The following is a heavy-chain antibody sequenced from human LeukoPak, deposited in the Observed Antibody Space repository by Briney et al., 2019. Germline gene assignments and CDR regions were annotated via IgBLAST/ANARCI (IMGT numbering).Heavy chain of an antibody. CDR3: ARIYCGGDCYIDY. V-gene: IGHV4-4*07. J-gene: IGHJ4*02. D-gene: IGHD2-21*02. Sequence: PSETLSLTCTVSGGSISSYYWSWIRQPARKGLEWIGRIYTSGITNYNPSLKSRVTMSVDTSKNQFSLKLSSVTAADSAVYYCARIYCGGDCYIDYWGQGTLATVSS. CDR1: GGSISSYY. CDR2: IYTSGIT.